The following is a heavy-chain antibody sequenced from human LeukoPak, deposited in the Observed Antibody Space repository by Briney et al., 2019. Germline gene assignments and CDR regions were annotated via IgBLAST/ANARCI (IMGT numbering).Heavy chain of an antibody. CDR3: LTIVETTIDAFDI. Sequence: GGSLRLSCAASGFTFSSYAMHWVRQAPGKGLEWVAVISYDGSNKYYADSVKGRFTISRDNSKNTLYLQMNSLRGEDTAVYYCLTIVETTIDAFDIWGQGTMVTVSS. CDR2: ISYDGSNK. V-gene: IGHV3-30-3*01. J-gene: IGHJ3*02. D-gene: IGHD1-26*01. CDR1: GFTFSSYA.